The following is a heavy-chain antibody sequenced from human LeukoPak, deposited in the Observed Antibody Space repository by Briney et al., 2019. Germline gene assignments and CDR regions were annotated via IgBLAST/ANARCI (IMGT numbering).Heavy chain of an antibody. D-gene: IGHD6-19*01. V-gene: IGHV3-9*01. J-gene: IGHJ4*02. Sequence: GGSLRLSCAASGFTFDDYAMHWVRQAPGKGLEWVSGISWNSGSIGHADSVKGRFTISRDNAKNSLYLQMNSLRAEDTALYYCAKDPTFRSGWAYYFDYWGQGTLVTVSS. CDR3: AKDPTFRSGWAYYFDY. CDR2: ISWNSGSI. CDR1: GFTFDDYA.